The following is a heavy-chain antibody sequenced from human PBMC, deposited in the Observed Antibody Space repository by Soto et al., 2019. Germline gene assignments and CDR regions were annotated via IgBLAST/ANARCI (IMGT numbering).Heavy chain of an antibody. CDR2: IYYSGST. V-gene: IGHV4-59*01. J-gene: IGHJ4*02. Sequence: QVQLQESGPGLVKPSETLSLTCTVSGGSISSYYWSWTRQPPGKGLEWIGYIYYSGSTNYNPSLTRRVTLSVDTSKNQFSLKLSSVTAADTAVYYCAREGMSSTGMDYWGQGTLVTVSS. D-gene: IGHD3-10*01. CDR3: AREGMSSTGMDY. CDR1: GGSISSYY.